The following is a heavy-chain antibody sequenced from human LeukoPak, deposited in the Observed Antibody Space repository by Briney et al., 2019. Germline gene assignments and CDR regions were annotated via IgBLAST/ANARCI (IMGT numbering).Heavy chain of an antibody. V-gene: IGHV6-1*01. CDR1: GDTVSSNSAA. D-gene: IGHD7-27*01. J-gene: IGHJ4*02. CDR2: TYYRSKWYN. Sequence: SQTLSLTCALSGDTVSSNSAAWNWIRQSPSRGLEWLGRTYYRSKWYNNYAVSAKSRITINPDTSKNQFSLQMNSVTPEDTAVYYCARDRTGDLEFDYWGQGTLVTVSS. CDR3: ARDRTGDLEFDY.